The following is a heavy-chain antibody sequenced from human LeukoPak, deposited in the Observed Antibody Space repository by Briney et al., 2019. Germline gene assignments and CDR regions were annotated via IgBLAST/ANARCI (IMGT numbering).Heavy chain of an antibody. CDR1: GLTFNYYA. Sequence: GGSLRLSCAGSGLTFNYYAFNWVRQAPGKGLEWVSGIGGDGDSTYYADSVKGRFTISRDNPNNMLFLQMSSLRAEDTAIYYCAKDLYYGPHAFHVWGQGTMVIVSS. CDR2: IGGDGDST. J-gene: IGHJ3*01. V-gene: IGHV3-23*01. D-gene: IGHD2-8*01. CDR3: AKDLYYGPHAFHV.